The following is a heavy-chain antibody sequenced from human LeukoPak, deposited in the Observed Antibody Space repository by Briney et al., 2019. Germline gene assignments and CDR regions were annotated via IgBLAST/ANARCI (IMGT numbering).Heavy chain of an antibody. CDR1: GGSFSGYY. D-gene: IGHD3-22*01. V-gene: IGHV4-34*01. CDR2: INHSGST. Sequence: SETLSLTCAVYGGSFSGYYWSWIRQPPGKGLEWIGEINHSGSTNYNPSLKSRVTISVDTSKNQFSLKLSSVTAADTAVYYCAGSPQYYYDSSGYYLLRSGSAYYFDYWGQGTLVTVSS. CDR3: AGSPQYYYDSSGYYLLRSGSAYYFDY. J-gene: IGHJ4*02.